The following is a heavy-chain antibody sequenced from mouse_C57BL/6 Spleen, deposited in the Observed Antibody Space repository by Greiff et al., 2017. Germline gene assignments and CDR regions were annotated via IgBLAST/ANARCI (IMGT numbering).Heavy chain of an antibody. CDR2: ISSGSSTI. V-gene: IGHV5-17*01. J-gene: IGHJ2*01. CDR1: GFTFSVYG. CDR3: AWYYDYDFYYFDY. Sequence: EVKVVESGGGLVKPGGSLKLSCAASGFTFSVYGMHWVRQAPEKGLEWVAYISSGSSTIYYADTVKGRFTISRDNAKNTLFLQMTSLRSEDTAMYYCAWYYDYDFYYFDYWGQGTTLTVSS. D-gene: IGHD2-4*01.